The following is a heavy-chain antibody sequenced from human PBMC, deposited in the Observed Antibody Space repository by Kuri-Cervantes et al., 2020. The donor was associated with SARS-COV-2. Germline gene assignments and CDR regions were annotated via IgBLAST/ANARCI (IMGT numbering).Heavy chain of an antibody. D-gene: IGHD6-19*01. CDR2: IYHSGST. CDR1: GYSISSGYY. J-gene: IGHJ4*02. Sequence: SETLSLTCAVSGYSISSGYYWGWIRQPPVKGLEWIGSIYHSGSTYYNPSLESRVTISVDTSKNQFSLHLKFVTPADTAVYYCVRNPASSGWFIDSWGQGTLVTVSS. CDR3: VRNPASSGWFIDS. V-gene: IGHV4-38-2*01.